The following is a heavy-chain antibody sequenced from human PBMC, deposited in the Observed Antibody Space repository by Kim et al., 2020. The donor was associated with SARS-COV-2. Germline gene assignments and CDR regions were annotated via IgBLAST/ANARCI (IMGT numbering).Heavy chain of an antibody. Sequence: SETLSLTCAVYGGSFSGYYWNWIRQPPGKGLEWIGEINHSGSTNYNPSLKSRVSISVDTSKNQFSLKLSSVTAADTAVYYCARGRIIVVVVAATAQNWFDPWGQGTLVTVSS. CDR2: INHSGST. CDR3: ARGRIIVVVVAATAQNWFDP. D-gene: IGHD2-15*01. CDR1: GGSFSGYY. V-gene: IGHV4-34*01. J-gene: IGHJ5*02.